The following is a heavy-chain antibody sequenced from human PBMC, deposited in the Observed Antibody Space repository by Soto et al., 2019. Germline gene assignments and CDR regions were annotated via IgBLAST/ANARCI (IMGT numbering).Heavy chain of an antibody. D-gene: IGHD2-15*01. CDR3: ASLLTPRYYYYGMDV. CDR1: GGSFSGYY. J-gene: IGHJ6*02. CDR2: INHSGST. Sequence: SETLSLTCAVYGGSFSGYYWSWIRQPPGKGLEWIGEINHSGSTNYNPSLKSRVTISLDTSKNQFSLKLSSVTAADTAVYYCASLLTPRYYYYGMDVWGQGTTVTVSS. V-gene: IGHV4-34*01.